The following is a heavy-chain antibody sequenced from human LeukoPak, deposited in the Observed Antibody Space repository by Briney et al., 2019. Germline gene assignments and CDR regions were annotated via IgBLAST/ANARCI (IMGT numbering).Heavy chain of an antibody. J-gene: IGHJ4*02. CDR1: GGSISSSIR. Sequence: SETLSLTCGVSGGSISSSIRWSWVRQPPGKGLEWIGEIHHEGSTKYSPSLKSRVTISVDKSKNQFSLKLNSMTAADTAVYYCTTQGGWYIDYWGQGTLVTVSS. V-gene: IGHV4/OR15-8*01. CDR3: TTQGGWYIDY. D-gene: IGHD6-19*01. CDR2: IHHEGST.